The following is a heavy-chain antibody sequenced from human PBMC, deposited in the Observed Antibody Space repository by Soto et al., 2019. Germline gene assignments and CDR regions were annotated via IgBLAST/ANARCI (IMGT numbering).Heavy chain of an antibody. Sequence: PGESLKISCKGSGYSFTSYWISWVRQMPGKGLEWMGRIDPSDSYTNYSPSFQGHVTISADKSISTAYLQWCSLKAWDTAMYYCARHQYSSGWLSRNWFDPWGQGTLVTVSS. CDR2: IDPSDSYT. CDR1: GYSFTSYW. D-gene: IGHD6-19*01. J-gene: IGHJ5*02. V-gene: IGHV5-10-1*01. CDR3: ARHQYSSGWLSRNWFDP.